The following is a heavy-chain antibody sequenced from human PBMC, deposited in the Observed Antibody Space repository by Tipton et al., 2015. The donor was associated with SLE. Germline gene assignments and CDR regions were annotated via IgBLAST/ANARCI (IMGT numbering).Heavy chain of an antibody. CDR3: ARSVAAAGSAFDS. J-gene: IGHJ4*02. CDR2: LNTNSGES. V-gene: IGHV1-8*01. CDR1: GYTFTSYD. Sequence: QVQLVQSGAEVKKPGTSVKVSCKASGYTFTSYDINWVRQATGQGLERVGWLNTNSGESDLAQKFQGRVTMTRSTSMNTAYMALTSLRSEDTAVYYCARSVAAAGSAFDSWGQGTLVTVSS. D-gene: IGHD6-19*01.